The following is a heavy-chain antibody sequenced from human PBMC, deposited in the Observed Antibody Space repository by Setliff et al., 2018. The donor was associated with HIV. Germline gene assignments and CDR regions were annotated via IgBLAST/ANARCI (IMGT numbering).Heavy chain of an antibody. Sequence: SETLSLTCAVSGYSISSGYFWGWIRQPPGKGLEWIGSIYHSGITYYNSSLKSRVTISVDTSKNQFSLNLTSVTAADTAVYYCARLGYSGSLVGAFDIWGQGTMVTVSS. V-gene: IGHV4-38-2*01. CDR3: ARLGYSGSLVGAFDI. CDR1: GYSISSGYF. D-gene: IGHD1-26*01. J-gene: IGHJ3*02. CDR2: IYHSGIT.